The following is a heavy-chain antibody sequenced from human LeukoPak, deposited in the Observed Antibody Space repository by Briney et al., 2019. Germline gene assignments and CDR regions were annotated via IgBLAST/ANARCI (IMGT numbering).Heavy chain of an antibody. D-gene: IGHD3-3*01. CDR2: INPNSGGT. CDR3: ARDNDVGGGAFYGMDV. J-gene: IGHJ6*02. Sequence: ASVKVSCKASGYTFTGYPMHWVRQAPGQGLEWMGWINPNSGGTNYAQKFQGRVTVTRDTSISTVYMELSSLRSDDTAVYYCARDNDVGGGAFYGMDVWGQGTTVTVSS. CDR1: GYTFTGYP. V-gene: IGHV1-2*02.